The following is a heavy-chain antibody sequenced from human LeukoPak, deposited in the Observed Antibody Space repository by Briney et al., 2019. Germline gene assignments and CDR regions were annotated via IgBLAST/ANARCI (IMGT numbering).Heavy chain of an antibody. D-gene: IGHD6-13*01. V-gene: IGHV1-2*02. CDR2: INPNSGGT. CDR1: GNTFTAYY. CDR3: ARGRYSSSWTPSFDY. J-gene: IGHJ4*02. Sequence: ASVKVSCKASGNTFTAYYMHWVRQAPGQGLEWMGRINPNSGGTNYAQKFQGRVTMTRDTSISTAYMELSRLRSDDTAVYYCARGRYSSSWTPSFDYWGQGTLVTVSS.